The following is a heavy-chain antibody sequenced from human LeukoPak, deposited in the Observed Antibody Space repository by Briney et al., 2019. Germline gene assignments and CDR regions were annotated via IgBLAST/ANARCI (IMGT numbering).Heavy chain of an antibody. D-gene: IGHD3-22*01. V-gene: IGHV3-15*01. CDR2: IKSNPDGGTT. CDR3: TTDREWRTYD. Sequence: GGSLRLSCTVSGHIFINAYMNWVRQAPGKGLEWVGRIKSNPDGGTTVYAAPVKGRFTISRDDSQDTLYLQMNSLKTEDTAIYYCTTDREWRTYDWGQGALVTVSS. J-gene: IGHJ4*02. CDR1: GHIFINAY.